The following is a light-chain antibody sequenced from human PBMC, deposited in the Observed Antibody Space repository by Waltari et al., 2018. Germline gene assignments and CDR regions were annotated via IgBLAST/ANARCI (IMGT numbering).Light chain of an antibody. V-gene: IGLV2-11*01. CDR3: CSFGGGYPVV. CDR1: SSDVGAYDH. J-gene: IGLJ3*02. Sequence: QSALTQPRSVSGSPGQSVTISCTGTSSDVGAYDHVSWYQQHPGKAPKFMIYDVNKRPPGVPDRFSGSKSGNTASLTISGLQAEDEADYYCCSFGGGYPVVFGGGTTLTVL. CDR2: DVN.